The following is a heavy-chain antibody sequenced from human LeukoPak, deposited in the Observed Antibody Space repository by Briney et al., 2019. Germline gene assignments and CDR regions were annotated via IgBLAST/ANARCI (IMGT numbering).Heavy chain of an antibody. CDR3: ASLVAAKLPYY. CDR1: GGSISSYY. CDR2: IYYSGST. Sequence: SETLSLTCTVSGGSISSYYWSWIRQPPGKGLEWIGYIYYSGSTNYNPSLKSRVTISVDTSKNQFSLKLSSVTAADTAVYYCASLVAAKLPYYWGQGTLVTVSS. D-gene: IGHD2-15*01. J-gene: IGHJ4*02. V-gene: IGHV4-59*08.